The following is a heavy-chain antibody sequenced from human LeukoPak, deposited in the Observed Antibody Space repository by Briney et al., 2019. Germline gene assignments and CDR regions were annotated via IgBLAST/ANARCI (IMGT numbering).Heavy chain of an antibody. Sequence: ASVKVSCKASGYTFTSYGISWVRQAPGQGLEWMGWISAYNGNTNYAQKLQGRVTMTTGTSTSTAYMELRSLRSDDTAVYYCASFTMVRGVIIPYYYYGMDVWGQGTTVTVSS. CDR3: ASFTMVRGVIIPYYYYGMDV. V-gene: IGHV1-18*01. CDR2: ISAYNGNT. CDR1: GYTFTSYG. D-gene: IGHD3-10*01. J-gene: IGHJ6*02.